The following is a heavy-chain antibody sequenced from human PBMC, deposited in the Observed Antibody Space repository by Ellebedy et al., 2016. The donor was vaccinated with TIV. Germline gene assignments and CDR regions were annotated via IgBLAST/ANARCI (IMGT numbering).Heavy chain of an antibody. V-gene: IGHV4-34*01. CDR1: GGSFSGYY. D-gene: IGHD1-7*01. J-gene: IGHJ4*02. CDR3: ARGELELRILDY. CDR2: INHSGST. Sequence: MPSETLSLTCAVYGGSFSGYYWSWIRQPPGKGLEWMGEINHSGSTNYNPSLKSRVTISVDRSKNQFSLKLSSVTAADTAVYYCARGELELRILDYWGQGTLVTVSS.